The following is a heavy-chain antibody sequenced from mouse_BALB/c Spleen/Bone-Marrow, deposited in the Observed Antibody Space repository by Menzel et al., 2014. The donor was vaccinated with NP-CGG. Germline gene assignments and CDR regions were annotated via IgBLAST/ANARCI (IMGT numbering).Heavy chain of an antibody. CDR3: ASGVTTGWFVY. D-gene: IGHD2-2*01. V-gene: IGHV1-76*01. Sequence: QVQLRQSGAELVRPGASVKLSCKTSGYIFASYWIHWVKQRSGQGLEWIARIYPGSGSTYYNEKFEGKATLTADKSSSTAYMQLSSLKSEDSAVYFCASGVTTGWFVYWGQGTLVTVSA. CDR2: IYPGSGST. J-gene: IGHJ3*01. CDR1: GYIFASYW.